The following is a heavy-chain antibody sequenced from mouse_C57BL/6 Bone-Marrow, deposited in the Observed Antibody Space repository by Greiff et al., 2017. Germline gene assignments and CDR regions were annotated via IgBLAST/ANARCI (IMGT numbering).Heavy chain of an antibody. CDR1: GFNIKDDY. Sequence: EVQLQQSGAELVRPGASVKLSCTASGFNIKDDYMHWVKQRPEQGLEWIGWIDPENGDTEYASKFQGKATITADTSSNTAYLQLSSLTSEDTAVYYCTTELTTVVGGGQGTTLTDSS. CDR2: IDPENGDT. J-gene: IGHJ2*01. D-gene: IGHD1-1*01. CDR3: TTELTTVVG. V-gene: IGHV14-4*01.